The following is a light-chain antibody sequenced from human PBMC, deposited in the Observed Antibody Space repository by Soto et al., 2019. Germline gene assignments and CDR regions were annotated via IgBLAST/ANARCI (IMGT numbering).Light chain of an antibody. Sequence: EILMTQSPATLSVSPGDRATLSCRASQSVSNNLSWYQQRPGQAPRLLIYGASNRATGIPDRFSGSGSGTDFTLTISRLEPEDFAVYYCQQYGSAITFGQGTRLEI. J-gene: IGKJ5*01. CDR1: QSVSNN. V-gene: IGKV3-20*01. CDR3: QQYGSAIT. CDR2: GAS.